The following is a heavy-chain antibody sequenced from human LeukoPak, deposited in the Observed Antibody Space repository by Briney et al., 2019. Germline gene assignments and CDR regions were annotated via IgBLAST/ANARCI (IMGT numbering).Heavy chain of an antibody. CDR1: GYTFTGHY. CDR2: INSNSGGT. J-gene: IGHJ4*02. Sequence: ASVKVSCKASGYTFTGHYMHWVRQGPRQGLGWMGWINSNSGGTHCEQKFQGRVTMTRDTSNSTAYMELSRLSSDDTAVYYCARAPLGYCTTIACYAGDYWGQGTLVTVSS. D-gene: IGHD2-8*01. CDR3: ARAPLGYCTTIACYAGDY. V-gene: IGHV1-2*02.